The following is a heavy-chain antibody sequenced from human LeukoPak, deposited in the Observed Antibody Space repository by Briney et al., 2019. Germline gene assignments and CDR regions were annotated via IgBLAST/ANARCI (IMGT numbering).Heavy chain of an antibody. J-gene: IGHJ4*02. D-gene: IGHD6-6*01. Sequence: PSETLSLTCSVSGGSFSNYYWSWIRQPPGKGLEWIGYVYCTGSTNYNPSLKSRVTMFEDKSKNQFSLRLYSVTVADTAVYYCARHFAYSSSSYFDYWGQGSLVTVSS. CDR2: VYCTGST. CDR1: GGSFSNYY. CDR3: ARHFAYSSSSYFDY. V-gene: IGHV4-59*08.